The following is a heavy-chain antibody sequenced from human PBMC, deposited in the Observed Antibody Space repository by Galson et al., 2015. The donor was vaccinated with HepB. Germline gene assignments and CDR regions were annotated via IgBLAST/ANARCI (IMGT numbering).Heavy chain of an antibody. V-gene: IGHV3-48*01. CDR1: GFTFSSYS. Sequence: SLRLSCAASGFTFSSYSMNWVRQAPGKGLEWVSYISSSSSTIYYADSVKGRFTISRDNAKNSLYLQMNSLRAEDTAVYYCARVGFRACDYWGQGTLVTVSS. J-gene: IGHJ4*02. CDR3: ARVGFRACDY. CDR2: ISSSSSTI.